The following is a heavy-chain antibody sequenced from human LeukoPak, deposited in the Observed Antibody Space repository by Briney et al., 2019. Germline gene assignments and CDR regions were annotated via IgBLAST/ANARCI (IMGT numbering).Heavy chain of an antibody. CDR1: GYTFTTYG. CDR2: ISAYNGNT. Sequence: GASVKVSCKASGYTFTTYGFSLVRQAPGQGLEWLGWISAYNGNTNYAQKLQGRVTMTTDTSTSTAYMELRSLRSDDTAVYYCAREGGYGYVHYWGQGTLVTVSS. J-gene: IGHJ4*02. V-gene: IGHV1-18*01. D-gene: IGHD5-12*01. CDR3: AREGGYGYVHY.